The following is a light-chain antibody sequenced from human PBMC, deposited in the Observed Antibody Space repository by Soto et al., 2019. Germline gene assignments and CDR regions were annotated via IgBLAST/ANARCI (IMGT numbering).Light chain of an antibody. CDR3: QPYDSTDRLVI. V-gene: IGLV6-57*01. CDR1: GGSIASNF. Sequence: NFMLTQPHSVSESPGKTVTISCTRSGGSIASNFVQWYQQRTGSSPTTLIHEDVERPSGVPDRFSGSIDGSSNSASLTISGLKTADEAAYYCQPYDSTDRLVIFGGGTKLTVL. CDR2: EDV. J-gene: IGLJ2*01.